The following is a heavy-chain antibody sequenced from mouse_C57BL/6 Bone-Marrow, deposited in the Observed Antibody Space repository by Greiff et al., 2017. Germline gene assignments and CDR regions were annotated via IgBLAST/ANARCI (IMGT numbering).Heavy chain of an antibody. J-gene: IGHJ1*03. V-gene: IGHV1-81*01. Sequence: VQLQQSGAELARPGASVKLSCKASGYTFTSYGISWVKQRTGQGLEWIGDIYPGGGYTNYNEKFKGKATLTADKSSSTAYMQFSSLTSEDSAIYYCARFYYDYERGYWYFDVWGTGTTVTVSS. CDR1: GYTFTSYG. D-gene: IGHD2-4*01. CDR3: ARFYYDYERGYWYFDV. CDR2: IYPGGGYT.